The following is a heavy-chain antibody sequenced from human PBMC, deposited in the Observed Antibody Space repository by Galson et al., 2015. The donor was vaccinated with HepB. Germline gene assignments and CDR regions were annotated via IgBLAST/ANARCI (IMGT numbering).Heavy chain of an antibody. CDR3: ARGVVQWTTWRYWFDS. J-gene: IGHJ5*01. CDR2: VRHNGST. V-gene: IGHV4-34*01. CDR1: GGSFGTYY. Sequence: ETLSLTCAVYGGSFGTYYWAWIRQPPGKGMERIGEVRHNGSTYYKASLKSRVTVSLDTSKSQFSLRLKSMTAADAAIYYCARGVVQWTTWRYWFDSWSQGAPVIVSS. D-gene: IGHD1-26*01.